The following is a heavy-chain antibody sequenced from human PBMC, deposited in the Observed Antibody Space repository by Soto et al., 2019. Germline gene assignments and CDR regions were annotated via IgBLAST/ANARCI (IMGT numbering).Heavy chain of an antibody. D-gene: IGHD6-19*01. CDR3: ASGGGYSSGWPSDFDY. Sequence: EVQLVESGGGLVQPGGSLRLSCAASGFTFSSYWMSWVRQAPGKGLEWVANIKQDGSEKYYVDSVKGRFTISRDNAKNSLYLQMNSLRAEDTAVYYCASGGGYSSGWPSDFDYWGQGTLVTVSS. CDR2: IKQDGSEK. J-gene: IGHJ4*02. CDR1: GFTFSSYW. V-gene: IGHV3-7*03.